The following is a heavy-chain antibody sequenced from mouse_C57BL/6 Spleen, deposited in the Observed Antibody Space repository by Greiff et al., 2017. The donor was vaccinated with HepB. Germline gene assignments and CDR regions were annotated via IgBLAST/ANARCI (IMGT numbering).Heavy chain of an antibody. CDR3: ARKRIIYYGIDY. D-gene: IGHD2-1*01. J-gene: IGHJ2*01. Sequence: EVQLQQSGPELVKPGASVKISCKASGYSFTGYYMNWVKQSPEKSLEWIGEINPSTGGTTYNQKFKAKATLTVDKSSSTAYMQLKSLTSEDSAVYYCARKRIIYYGIDYWGQGTTLTVSS. CDR1: GYSFTGYY. V-gene: IGHV1-42*01. CDR2: INPSTGGT.